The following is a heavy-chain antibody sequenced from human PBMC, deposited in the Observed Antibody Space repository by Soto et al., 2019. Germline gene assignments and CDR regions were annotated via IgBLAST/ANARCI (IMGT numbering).Heavy chain of an antibody. D-gene: IGHD3-3*01. V-gene: IGHV4-59*08. Sequence: SETLSLTCTVSGGSISSYYWSWIRQPPGKGLEWIGYMFYSGDTNYNPSLKSRVTISVDTSKNQFSLKLSSVTAADTAVYYCARGAFWSGFVRGYGMDVWGQGTTVTVSS. CDR2: MFYSGDT. CDR1: GGSISSYY. J-gene: IGHJ6*02. CDR3: ARGAFWSGFVRGYGMDV.